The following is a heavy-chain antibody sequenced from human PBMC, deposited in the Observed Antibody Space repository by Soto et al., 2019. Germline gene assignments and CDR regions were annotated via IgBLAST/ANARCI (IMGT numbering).Heavy chain of an antibody. CDR3: GRRGYCSSTSCLNKTYYYYYYGMDV. CDR1: GGSFSGYY. CDR2: INHSGST. D-gene: IGHD2-2*01. J-gene: IGHJ6*02. Sequence: SETLSLTCAVYGGSFSGYYWSWIRQPPGKGLEWIGEINHSGSTNYNPSLKSRVTISVDTSKNQFSLKLSSVTAADTAVYYCGRRGYCSSTSCLNKTYYYYYYGMDVWGQGTKVSVS. V-gene: IGHV4-34*01.